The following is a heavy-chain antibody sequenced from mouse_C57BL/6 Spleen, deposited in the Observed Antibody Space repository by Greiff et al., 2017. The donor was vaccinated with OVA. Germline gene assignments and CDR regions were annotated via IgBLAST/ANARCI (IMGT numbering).Heavy chain of an antibody. V-gene: IGHV5-16*01. CDR3: ARGPERGYYFDY. CDR1: GFTFSDYY. CDR2: ITYDGSST. J-gene: IGHJ2*01. Sequence: EVMLVESEGGLVQPGSSMKLSCTASGFTFSDYYMAWVRQVPEKGLEWVANITYDGSSTYYLDSLKSRFIISRDNAKNILYLQMSSLKSEDTATYYCARGPERGYYFDYWGQGTTLTVSS.